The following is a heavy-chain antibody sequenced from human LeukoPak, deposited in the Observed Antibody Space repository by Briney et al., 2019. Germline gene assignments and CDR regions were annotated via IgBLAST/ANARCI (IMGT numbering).Heavy chain of an antibody. Sequence: ASVKVSCKASGFTFNAYNIHWVRQAPGQGLEWMGWINPKSGGANYAQKFQGRVTMTWDTSISTAYMELSRLRSDDTAVYYCAREYILTAYYGDYWGQGTLVSVSS. CDR2: INPKSGGA. CDR1: GFTFNAYN. CDR3: AREYILTAYYGDY. J-gene: IGHJ4*02. D-gene: IGHD3-9*01. V-gene: IGHV1-2*02.